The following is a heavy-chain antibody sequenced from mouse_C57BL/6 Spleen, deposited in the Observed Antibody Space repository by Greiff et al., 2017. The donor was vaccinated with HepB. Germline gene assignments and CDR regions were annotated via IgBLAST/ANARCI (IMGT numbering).Heavy chain of an antibody. CDR3: ARSATAQAIYYFDY. J-gene: IGHJ2*01. D-gene: IGHD3-2*02. V-gene: IGHV1-64*01. CDR1: GYTFTSYW. Sequence: QVQLQQPGAELVKPGASVKLSCKASGYTFTSYWMHWVKQRPGQGLEWIGMIHPNSGSTNYNEKFKSKATLTVDKSSSTAYMQLSSLTSEDSAVYYCARSATAQAIYYFDYWGQGTTLTVSS. CDR2: IHPNSGST.